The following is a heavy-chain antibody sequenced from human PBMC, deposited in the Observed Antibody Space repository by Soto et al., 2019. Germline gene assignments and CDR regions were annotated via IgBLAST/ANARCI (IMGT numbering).Heavy chain of an antibody. CDR3: ARSAWGSVDF. V-gene: IGHV3-7*05. J-gene: IGHJ4*02. CDR1: GFMFRTYW. Sequence: GGSLGLSCAASGFMFRTYWMSWVRQAPGKGLEWVANMNEDGSETYYVDSVKGRLTIFRDNAENSLYLQMNNLKADDTAVYYCARSAWGSVDFWGQGTLVTVSS. D-gene: IGHD7-27*01. CDR2: MNEDGSET.